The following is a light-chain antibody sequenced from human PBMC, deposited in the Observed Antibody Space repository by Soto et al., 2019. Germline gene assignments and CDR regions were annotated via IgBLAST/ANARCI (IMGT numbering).Light chain of an antibody. J-gene: IGLJ3*02. Sequence: QSALTQPASVSGSPGQSITISCTGTSSDVGGYNYVSSYPHPPGKAPTLMIFEVPNRPSGVSNRFSGSKSGNTASLTISGLQAEDEADYYCGSYASSGTLWVFGGGTKLTVL. V-gene: IGLV2-14*01. CDR2: EVP. CDR1: SSDVGGYNY. CDR3: GSYASSGTLWV.